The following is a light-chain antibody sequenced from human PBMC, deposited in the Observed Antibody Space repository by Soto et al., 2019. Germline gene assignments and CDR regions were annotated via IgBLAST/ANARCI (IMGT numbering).Light chain of an antibody. Sequence: DIQMAQSPSSLSASVGDRVTIPCRASQSISTYLNWYQQKPGKAPRLLIYSSSRLQGGVPPRFSGGGSVTDFTLTISSLQPEDFATYYCQQSHSTRWTFGQGTKVDIK. CDR1: QSISTY. CDR3: QQSHSTRWT. J-gene: IGKJ1*01. CDR2: SSS. V-gene: IGKV1-39*01.